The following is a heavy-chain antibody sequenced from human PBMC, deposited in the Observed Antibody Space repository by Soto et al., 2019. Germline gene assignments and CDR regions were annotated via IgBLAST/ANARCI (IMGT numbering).Heavy chain of an antibody. CDR1: RFTFSNAW. Sequence: EVQLVESGGGLVKPGGSLRLSCAASRFTFSNAWMSWVRQAPGKGLEWVGRIKSKTDGGTTDYAAPVKGRFSISRDDSKNTLFLQMDSRQNEATDVYYCTTDNCSGGRCTGWDVWGKGPRVNVS. D-gene: IGHD2-15*01. V-gene: IGHV3-15*01. CDR2: IKSKTDGGTT. J-gene: IGHJ6*03. CDR3: TTDNCSGGRCTGWDV.